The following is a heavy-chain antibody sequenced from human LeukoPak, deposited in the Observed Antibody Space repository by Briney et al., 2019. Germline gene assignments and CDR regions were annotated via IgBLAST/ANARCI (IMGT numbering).Heavy chain of an antibody. CDR2: IYYSGST. CDR3: ARLGWYYDSSGYYYYYYYMDV. D-gene: IGHD3-22*01. J-gene: IGHJ6*03. CDR1: GASISSTNNF. Sequence: SETLSLTCTVSGASISSTNNFWGWIRQTPGKGLEWIATIYYSGSTYYNPSLKSRVTISVDTSKNQFSLKLSSVTAADTAVYYCARLGWYYDSSGYYYYYYYMDVWGKGTTVTVSS. V-gene: IGHV4-39*07.